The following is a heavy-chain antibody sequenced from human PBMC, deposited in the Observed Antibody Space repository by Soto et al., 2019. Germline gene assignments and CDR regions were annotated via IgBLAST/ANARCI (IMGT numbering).Heavy chain of an antibody. V-gene: IGHV3-11*01. J-gene: IGHJ4*02. CDR1: GFTFSDYY. CDR3: ARDVWSAPYCSGGSSYDYFDY. D-gene: IGHD2-15*01. CDR2: ISSSGSTI. Sequence: VQLVESGGGLVKPGGSLRLSCAASGFTFSDYYMSWIRQAPGKGLEWVSYISSSGSTIYYADSVKGRFTISRDNAKNSLYLQMNSLRAEDTAVYYSARDVWSAPYCSGGSSYDYFDYWGQGTLVTVSS.